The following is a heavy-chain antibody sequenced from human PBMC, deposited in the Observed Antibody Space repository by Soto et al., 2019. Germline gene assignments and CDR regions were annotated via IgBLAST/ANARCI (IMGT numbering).Heavy chain of an antibody. J-gene: IGHJ4*02. CDR3: ARGRNFDY. Sequence: PSATLSLTCTVSGGSISSYYWSWIRQPPGKGLEWIGYIYYSGSNNYNPSLKSRVTISVDTSKNQFSLKLSSVTAADTAVYYCARGRNFDYWGQGTLVTVSS. V-gene: IGHV4-59*01. CDR2: IYYSGSN. CDR1: GGSISSYY.